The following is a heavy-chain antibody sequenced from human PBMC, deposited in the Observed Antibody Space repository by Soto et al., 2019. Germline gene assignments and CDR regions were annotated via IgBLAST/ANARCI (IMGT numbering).Heavy chain of an antibody. Sequence: PAEALSVTCAVSGVSIISGNWWSWVRQTPQRGLEYIGEIFHDGTANYYPSFERRVAISVDTSKNQFSLKLTSVTAADTAIYFCARLVYDTRLNYMYFDFWGQGALVTVSS. D-gene: IGHD2-8*01. J-gene: IGHJ4*02. CDR2: IFHDGTA. CDR1: GVSIISGNW. V-gene: IGHV4-4*01. CDR3: ARLVYDTRLNYMYFDF.